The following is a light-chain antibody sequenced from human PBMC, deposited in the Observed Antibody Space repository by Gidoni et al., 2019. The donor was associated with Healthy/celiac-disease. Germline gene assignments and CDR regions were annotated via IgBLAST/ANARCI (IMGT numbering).Light chain of an antibody. J-gene: IGLJ1*01. CDR2: EVS. CDR3: SSYTSSSTLDV. CDR1: SSDVGGYNY. Sequence: QSARTQPASVSGSPGQSITISCTGTSSDVGGYNYVSWYQQHPGKAPKLMIYEVSNRPPGVSNRFAGSKSGNTASLTISGLQAEDEADYYCSSYTSSSTLDVFGTGTKVTVL. V-gene: IGLV2-14*01.